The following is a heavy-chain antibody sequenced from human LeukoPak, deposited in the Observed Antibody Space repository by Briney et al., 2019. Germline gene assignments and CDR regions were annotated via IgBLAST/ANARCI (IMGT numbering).Heavy chain of an antibody. CDR2: ISYDGSNK. D-gene: IGHD5-12*01. V-gene: IGHV3-30*18. Sequence: GGSLRLSCAASGFTFSSYGMHWVRQAPGKGLEWVAVISYDGSNKYYADSVKGRFTISRDNSKNTLYLQMNSLRAEDTAVYYCAKEIVATIRYYYYGMDVWGQGTTVTVSS. CDR3: AKEIVATIRYYYYGMDV. CDR1: GFTFSSYG. J-gene: IGHJ6*02.